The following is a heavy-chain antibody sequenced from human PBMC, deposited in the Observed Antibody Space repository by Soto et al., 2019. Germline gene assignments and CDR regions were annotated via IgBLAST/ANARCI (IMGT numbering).Heavy chain of an antibody. D-gene: IGHD2-15*01. CDR1: GDSIPTVDYF. Sequence: PLSLTCSVSGDSIPTVDYFWAWIRQPPGQALEYIGYIYKSTTTYYNPSFESRVAISLDTSKSQFSLNVTSVTAADTAVYFCARGRYCLTGRCFPNWFDSWGQGTLVTVSS. CDR2: IYKSTTT. J-gene: IGHJ5*01. V-gene: IGHV4-30-4*01. CDR3: ARGRYCLTGRCFPNWFDS.